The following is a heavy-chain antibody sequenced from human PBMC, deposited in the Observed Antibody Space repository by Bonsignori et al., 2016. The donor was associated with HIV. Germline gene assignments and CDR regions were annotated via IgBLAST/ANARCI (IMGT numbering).Heavy chain of an antibody. CDR3: TRGYDFWSGSKDAFDI. D-gene: IGHD3-3*01. V-gene: IGHV3-49*02. Sequence: WIRQPPGKGLEWVTFIRSKTYGGTTEYATSIKGRFTISRDDSKSIAYLQMNSLKTEDTGVYFCTRGYDFWSGSKDAFDIWGQGTMVTVSS. J-gene: IGHJ3*02. CDR2: IRSKTYGGTT.